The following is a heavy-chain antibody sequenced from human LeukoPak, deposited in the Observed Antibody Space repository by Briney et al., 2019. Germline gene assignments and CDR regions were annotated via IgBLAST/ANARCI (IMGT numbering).Heavy chain of an antibody. V-gene: IGHV3-30*02. J-gene: IGHJ4*02. CDR3: VAAGWTDLDY. CDR1: GFTFSSYG. Sequence: GGSLRLSCAASGFTFSSYGMHWVRQAPGKGLEWVAFIRYDGSNKYYADSVKGRFTISRDNSKNTLYLQMNSLRAEDTAVYYVVAAGWTDLDYWGQGTLVTVSS. D-gene: IGHD2-15*01. CDR2: IRYDGSNK.